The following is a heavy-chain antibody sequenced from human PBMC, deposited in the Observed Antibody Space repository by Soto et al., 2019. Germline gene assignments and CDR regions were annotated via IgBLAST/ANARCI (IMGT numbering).Heavy chain of an antibody. CDR1: SDSISSYD. J-gene: IGHJ4*02. CDR3: ARAVGDPLYYLDY. Sequence: QVQLQESGPGLVRPSETLSLTCTVSSDSISSYDWIWIRQSPGKGLEWIGYTDYSGNTNYNPSLKSRVTISGDTSKNQFSLRLISVTAADTAVYYCARAVGDPLYYLDYWGQGTLVTVSS. V-gene: IGHV4-59*08. CDR2: TDYSGNT. D-gene: IGHD6-19*01.